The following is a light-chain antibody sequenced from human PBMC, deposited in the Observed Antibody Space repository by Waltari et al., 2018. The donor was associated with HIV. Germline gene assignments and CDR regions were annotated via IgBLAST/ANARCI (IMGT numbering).Light chain of an antibody. J-gene: IGLJ3*02. CDR1: SPNIGSNS. CDR3: AAWDDSLSGLWV. V-gene: IGLV1-47*01. Sequence: QSVLTQPPSASGTPGQRVTISCSGSSPNIGSNSVSWYQQLPGTAPKLLIYRNNQRPSGVPDRFSGSKSGTSASLAISGLRSEDEADYYCAAWDDSLSGLWVFGGGTKLTVL. CDR2: RNN.